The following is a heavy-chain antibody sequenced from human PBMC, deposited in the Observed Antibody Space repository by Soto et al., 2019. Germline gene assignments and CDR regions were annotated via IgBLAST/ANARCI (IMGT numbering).Heavy chain of an antibody. J-gene: IGHJ6*02. D-gene: IGHD3-3*01. CDR2: IYYSGNT. V-gene: IGHV4-59*13. CDR3: ARGVYDYWSGYYAGSGLDV. CDR1: GDSMSPFY. Sequence: QVPLQESGPGLVKPSETLSLTSTVSGDSMSPFYWNWIRQSPGKGLEWIGYIYYSGNTNYNPSLKSRVAISVDTSKNQFSLKLSSVTAADTAVYYCARGVYDYWSGYYAGSGLDVWGQGTTVTVSS.